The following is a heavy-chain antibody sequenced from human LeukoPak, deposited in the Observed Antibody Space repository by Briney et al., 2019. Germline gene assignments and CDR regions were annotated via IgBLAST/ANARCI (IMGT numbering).Heavy chain of an antibody. CDR1: GGSISSYY. D-gene: IGHD3-16*02. J-gene: IGHJ3*02. V-gene: IGHV4-59*01. CDR2: IYYSGST. Sequence: SETLSLTCTVSGGSISSYYWSWIRQPPGKGLEWIGYIYYSGSTNYNPSLKSRVTISVDTSKNQFSLKLSSVTAADTAVYYCARGGPYDYVWGSYRDDAFDIWGQGTMVTVSS. CDR3: ARGGPYDYVWGSYRDDAFDI.